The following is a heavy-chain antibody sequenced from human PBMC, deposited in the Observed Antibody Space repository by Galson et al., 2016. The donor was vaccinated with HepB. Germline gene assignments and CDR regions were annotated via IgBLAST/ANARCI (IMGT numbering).Heavy chain of an antibody. CDR1: GGSFSGYY. CDR2: INHSGST. D-gene: IGHD2-2*01. V-gene: IGHV4-34*01. Sequence: SETLSLTCAVYGGSFSGYYWSWIRQPPGKGLEWIGEINHSGSTNYNPSLKSRVTISVDTSKDQFSLKLSSVTAADTAVYYCGCGSTSYYGLDVWGQGTTVSVSS. CDR3: GCGSTSYYGLDV. J-gene: IGHJ6*02.